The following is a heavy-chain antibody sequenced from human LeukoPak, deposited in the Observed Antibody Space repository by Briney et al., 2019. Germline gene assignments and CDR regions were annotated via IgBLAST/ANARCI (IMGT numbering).Heavy chain of an antibody. D-gene: IGHD3-9*01. Sequence: ASVKVSCKASGYTFTSCDINWVRQATGQGLEWMGWMNPNSGNTGYAQKFQGRVTMTRNTSISTAYMELSSLRSEDTAVYYCAIILTGYYYFDYWGQGTLVTVSS. CDR3: AIILTGYYYFDY. CDR1: GYTFTSCD. V-gene: IGHV1-8*01. CDR2: MNPNSGNT. J-gene: IGHJ4*02.